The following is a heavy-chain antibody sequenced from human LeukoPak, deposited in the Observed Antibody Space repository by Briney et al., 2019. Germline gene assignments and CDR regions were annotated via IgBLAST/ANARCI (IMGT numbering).Heavy chain of an antibody. CDR2: ISYDGTNK. Sequence: PGGCLRLSCAASGFIFINYGMHWVRQAPGKGLEWVAIISYDGTNKYYGDSVKGRFTISRDNSKNTLDLQMNSLGPEDTAVYYCATDATVTRAFDIWGQGTMVTVSS. CDR1: GFIFINYG. V-gene: IGHV3-30*03. J-gene: IGHJ3*02. D-gene: IGHD4-17*01. CDR3: ATDATVTRAFDI.